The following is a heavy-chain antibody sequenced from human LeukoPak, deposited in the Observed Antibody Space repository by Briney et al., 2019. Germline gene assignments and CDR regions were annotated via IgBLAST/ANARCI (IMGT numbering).Heavy chain of an antibody. CDR1: GFTFSSYE. CDR3: ERQPSAGTHFDF. J-gene: IGHJ4*02. D-gene: IGHD6-19*01. Sequence: GGSLRLSCAASGFTFSSYEMNWVRQAPGKGLEWVSYISSSDSTIYYADSVKGRFTISRDNAKNSLYLQMNSLRAEDTALYYCERQPSAGTHFDFWGQGTLVTFSS. V-gene: IGHV3-48*03. CDR2: ISSSDSTI.